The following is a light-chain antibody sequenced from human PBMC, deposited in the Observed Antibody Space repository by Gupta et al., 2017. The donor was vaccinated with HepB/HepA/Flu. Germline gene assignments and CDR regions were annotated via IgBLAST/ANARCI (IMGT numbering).Light chain of an antibody. V-gene: IGLV3-25*03. CDR1: ALPKQY. Sequence: SYELTQPPSVSVSPGQTARITCPGDALPKQYAYWYQQKPGQAPVLVIYKDSERPSGIPERFSGSCSGTTVTLTISGVQAEDEADYYCQSADSSGTWVFGGGTKLTVL. J-gene: IGLJ3*02. CDR3: QSADSSGTWV. CDR2: KDS.